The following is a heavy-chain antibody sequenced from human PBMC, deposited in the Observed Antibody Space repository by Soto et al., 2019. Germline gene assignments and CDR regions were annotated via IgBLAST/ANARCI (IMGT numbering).Heavy chain of an antibody. CDR1: GGSIRSDNFF. CDR3: AREVVSPATSDAFDI. CDR2: IFDSGTA. V-gene: IGHV4-31*03. J-gene: IGHJ3*02. D-gene: IGHD1-26*01. Sequence: QVQLQESGPGLVKPSQTLSVTCTVSGGSIRSDNFFWSWVRHHPETGLEWIGYIFDSGTAFYNPSLKSRVTISVETSKNQFALSLISVTAADTAVYYCAREVVSPATSDAFDIWGQGTMVTVSS.